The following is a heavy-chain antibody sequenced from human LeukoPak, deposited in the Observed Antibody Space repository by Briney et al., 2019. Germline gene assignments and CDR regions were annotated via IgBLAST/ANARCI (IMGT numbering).Heavy chain of an antibody. CDR2: VYYSGST. Sequence: PSETLSLTCTVSGGSISSSSYYWGWIRQPPGKGLEWTGSVYYSGSTYYNPSLKSRVTISVDTSKNQFSLKLSSVTAADTAVYYCASPITFGGVIDPYYFDYWGQGTLVTVSS. CDR3: ASPITFGGVIDPYYFDY. V-gene: IGHV4-39*01. CDR1: GGSISSSSYY. D-gene: IGHD3-16*02. J-gene: IGHJ4*02.